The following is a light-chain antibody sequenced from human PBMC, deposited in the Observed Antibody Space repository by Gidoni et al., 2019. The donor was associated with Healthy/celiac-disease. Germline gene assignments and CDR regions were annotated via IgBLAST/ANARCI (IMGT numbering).Light chain of an antibody. Sequence: DIQMTQSPSSLSASVGDRVTITCRASQSISSYLNWYQQKPGKAPKLLIYAASSLQSGVPSRFSGSGSGTDFTLTSSSLQPEDFATYYCQQSYSTPSTWTFGQGTKVEIK. J-gene: IGKJ1*01. CDR1: QSISSY. CDR3: QQSYSTPSTWT. CDR2: AAS. V-gene: IGKV1-39*01.